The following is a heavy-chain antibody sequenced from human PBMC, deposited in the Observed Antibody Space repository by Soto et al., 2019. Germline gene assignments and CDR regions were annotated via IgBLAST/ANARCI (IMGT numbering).Heavy chain of an antibody. J-gene: IGHJ4*02. CDR1: GYTFRNYG. V-gene: IGHV1-18*01. Sequence: QVQLVXXXXEVKRPGASVKVSCKASGYTFRNYGITWVRQAPGQGLEWMAWISPYNGNTNYAQDLQGRVTMTTDTSTSTAYMELRSLTSEDTAMYYCARDLVSGSDFWRAYNGGYFDYWGQGTLVTVSS. CDR3: ARDLVSGSDFWRAYNGGYFDY. D-gene: IGHD3-3*01. CDR2: ISPYNGNT.